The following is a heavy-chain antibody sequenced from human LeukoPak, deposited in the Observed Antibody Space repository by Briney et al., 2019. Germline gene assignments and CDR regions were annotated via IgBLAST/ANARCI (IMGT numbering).Heavy chain of an antibody. J-gene: IGHJ4*02. D-gene: IGHD2-21*01. CDR2: IYYSGNT. CDR3: ARHEFASPFDS. V-gene: IGHV4-59*08. CDR1: GGSISGYY. Sequence: SETLSLTCTVSGGSISGYYWSWIRQPPGKGLEWIGYIYYSGNTNYNPSLKSRVTLSVGTSTNQFFLKLSSVTAADTAVYYCARHEFASPFDSWGQGTLVTVSS.